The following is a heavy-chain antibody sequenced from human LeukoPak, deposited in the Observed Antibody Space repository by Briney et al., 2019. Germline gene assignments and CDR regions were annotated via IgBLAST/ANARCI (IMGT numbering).Heavy chain of an antibody. CDR2: IYHSGST. J-gene: IGHJ4*02. CDR3: ARVVLDYDFWSGYYTSYYFDY. Sequence: SGTLSLTCTVSGYSLSSGYYWGWIRQPPGKGLEWIGSIYHSGSTYNNRSRKSRVTISVDTSKNQFSLKLSSVTAADTAVYYCARVVLDYDFWSGYYTSYYFDYWGQGTLVTVSS. CDR1: GYSLSSGYY. V-gene: IGHV4-38-2*02. D-gene: IGHD3-3*01.